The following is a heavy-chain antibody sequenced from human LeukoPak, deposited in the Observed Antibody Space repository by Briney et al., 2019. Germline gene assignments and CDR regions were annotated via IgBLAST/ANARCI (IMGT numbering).Heavy chain of an antibody. CDR1: GLTFSSYW. D-gene: IGHD1-26*01. Sequence: PGGSLRLSCAASGLTFSSYWMHWVRQAPGKGLVWVSRINSDGSSTSYADSVRGRFTISRDNAKNTLYLQMNSLRAEDTAVHYCARGRPVGASTVEDYWGQGTLVTVSS. V-gene: IGHV3-74*01. CDR2: INSDGSST. CDR3: ARGRPVGASTVEDY. J-gene: IGHJ4*02.